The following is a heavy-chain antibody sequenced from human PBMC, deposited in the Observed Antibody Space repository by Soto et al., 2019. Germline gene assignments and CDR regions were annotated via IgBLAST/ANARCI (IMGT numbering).Heavy chain of an antibody. CDR1: GFTFSDCW. V-gene: IGHV3-74*01. Sequence: EVQLVESGGGLVQPGGSLRLSCAASGFTFSDCWMHWVRQAPGKGLVWVSRINSDESVTSYADSVTGRFTISRDNAKNTLYLEMNSLRDEDTAVYYCARVGYGSGSYHFDFWGQGTLVTVSS. J-gene: IGHJ4*02. CDR3: ARVGYGSGSYHFDF. CDR2: INSDESVT. D-gene: IGHD3-10*01.